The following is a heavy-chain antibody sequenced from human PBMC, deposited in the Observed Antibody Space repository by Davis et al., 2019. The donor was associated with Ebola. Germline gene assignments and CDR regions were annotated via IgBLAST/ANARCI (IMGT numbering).Heavy chain of an antibody. J-gene: IGHJ6*04. CDR3: ARGWLRGGLDV. Sequence: HSQTLSLTCAISGDSVSTGGWNWVSQSPSRGLERLGRTYYTSKWFNDYAVSVKGRITVNADTSKNQFSLQLTSVTPEDTALYYCARGWLRGGLDVWGEGTTVNVSS. CDR1: GDSVSTGG. CDR2: TYYTSKWFN. V-gene: IGHV6-1*01. D-gene: IGHD5-18*01.